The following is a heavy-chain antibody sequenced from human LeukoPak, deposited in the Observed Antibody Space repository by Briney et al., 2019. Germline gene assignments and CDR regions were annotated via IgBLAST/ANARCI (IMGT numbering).Heavy chain of an antibody. D-gene: IGHD2-2*02. V-gene: IGHV2-5*02. CDR1: GFSLSTSGVG. CDR3: AHIHCSSTSCYTNWFDP. J-gene: IGHJ5*02. Sequence: SGPTLVKPTQTLTLTCTLSGFSLSTSGVGVGWIRQPPGKALEWLALIYWDDDKRYSPSLKSRLTITKDTSKNQVVLTMTNMDPVDTATNYCAHIHCSSTSCYTNWFDPWGQGTLVTVSS. CDR2: IYWDDDK.